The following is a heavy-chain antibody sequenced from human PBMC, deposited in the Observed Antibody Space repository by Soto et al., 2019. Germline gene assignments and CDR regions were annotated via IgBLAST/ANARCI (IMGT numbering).Heavy chain of an antibody. CDR2: IDWDDDK. CDR1: GFSLSTSGMC. Sequence: SGPTLVNPTQTLTLTCTFSGFSLSTSGMCVSWIRQPPGKALEWLALIDWDDDKYYSTSLKTRLTISKDTSKNQVVLTMTNMDPVDTATYYCARIDYDILTGYYPNGFDPWGQGTLVTVSS. D-gene: IGHD3-9*01. CDR3: ARIDYDILTGYYPNGFDP. J-gene: IGHJ5*02. V-gene: IGHV2-70*01.